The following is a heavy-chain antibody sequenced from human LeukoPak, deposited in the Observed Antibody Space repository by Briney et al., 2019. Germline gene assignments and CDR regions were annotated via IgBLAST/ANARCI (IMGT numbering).Heavy chain of an antibody. Sequence: GGSLRLSCVASGFTFGSYAMSWVRQAPGKGLEWVSLISGSGGVTYYADSVKGRFTISRDNSKNTLYLQMNSPRAEDTATYYCAKEWDGSGTRLGWFDPWGQGTLVTVSS. D-gene: IGHD3-10*01. CDR3: AKEWDGSGTRLGWFDP. CDR2: ISGSGGVT. J-gene: IGHJ5*02. CDR1: GFTFGSYA. V-gene: IGHV3-23*01.